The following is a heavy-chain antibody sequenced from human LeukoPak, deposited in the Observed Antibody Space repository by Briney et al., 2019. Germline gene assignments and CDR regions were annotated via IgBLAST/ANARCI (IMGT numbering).Heavy chain of an antibody. CDR3: AKTRFAEAAAGTFDY. Sequence: GGCLRLSCAAPGFTFSSYAMSSVRPAPGKGLEWVSAISGSGGSTYYADSVKGRFTISRDNSKNTLYLQMNSLRAEDTAVYYCAKTRFAEAAAGTFDYWGQGTLVTVSS. V-gene: IGHV3-23*01. CDR1: GFTFSSYA. J-gene: IGHJ4*02. D-gene: IGHD6-13*01. CDR2: ISGSGGST.